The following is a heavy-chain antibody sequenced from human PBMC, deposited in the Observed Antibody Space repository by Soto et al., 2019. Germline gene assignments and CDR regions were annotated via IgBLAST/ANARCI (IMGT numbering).Heavy chain of an antibody. CDR2: ISGSGGST. Sequence: GGFLRLSCAASGFTFSSYAMSWVRQAPGKGLEWVSAISGSGGSTYYADSVKGRFTISRDNSKNTLYLQMNSLRAEDTAVYYCAKEYLRFLEWLSIPDYYYYYGMDVWGQGTTVTVSS. V-gene: IGHV3-23*01. J-gene: IGHJ6*02. CDR1: GFTFSSYA. CDR3: AKEYLRFLEWLSIPDYYYYYGMDV. D-gene: IGHD3-3*01.